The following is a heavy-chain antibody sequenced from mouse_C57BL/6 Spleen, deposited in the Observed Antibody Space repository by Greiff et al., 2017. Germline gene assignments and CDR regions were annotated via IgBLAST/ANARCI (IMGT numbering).Heavy chain of an antibody. J-gene: IGHJ3*01. CDR3: AISGSNYLAWFAY. Sequence: QVQLQQSGTELVKPGASVKLSCKASGYTFTSYWMNWVKQRPGQGLEWIGNINPSNGGTNYNEKFKSKATLTVDKSSSTAYMQLSSLTSEDAAVYYCAISGSNYLAWFAYWGQGTLVTVSA. CDR1: GYTFTSYW. CDR2: INPSNGGT. D-gene: IGHD2-5*01. V-gene: IGHV1-53*01.